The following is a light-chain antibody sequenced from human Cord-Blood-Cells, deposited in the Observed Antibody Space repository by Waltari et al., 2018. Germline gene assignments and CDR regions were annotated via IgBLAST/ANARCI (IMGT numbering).Light chain of an antibody. CDR1: SRDGGGSNY. V-gene: IGLV2-11*01. Sequence: QSPLPQPRSVPGSPGLSLTISRPGPSRDGGGSNYVSWYQQHPGKPPNLMIYDVSKRPSGVPDRFSGSKSGNTSSLTISGLQAEDEADYYCCSYAGSYTNYVFGTGTKVTVL. J-gene: IGLJ1*01. CDR3: CSYAGSYTNYV. CDR2: DVS.